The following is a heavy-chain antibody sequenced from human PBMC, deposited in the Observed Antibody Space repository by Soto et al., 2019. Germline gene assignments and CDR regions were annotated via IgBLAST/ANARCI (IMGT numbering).Heavy chain of an antibody. CDR1: GGSISSGGYY. V-gene: IGHV4-31*03. Sequence: PSETLSLTCTVSGGSISSGGYYWSWIRQHPGKGLEWIGYIYYSGSTYYNPSLKSRVTISVDTSKNQFSLKLSSVTAADTAVYYCARDRAAAGLYYYYGMDVWGQGTTVTVSS. CDR2: IYYSGST. D-gene: IGHD6-13*01. J-gene: IGHJ6*02. CDR3: ARDRAAAGLYYYYGMDV.